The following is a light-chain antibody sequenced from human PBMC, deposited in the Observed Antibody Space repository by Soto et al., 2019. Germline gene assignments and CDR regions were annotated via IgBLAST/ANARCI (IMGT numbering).Light chain of an antibody. CDR2: GAS. CDR3: QQYNNWPRT. V-gene: IGKV3-15*01. J-gene: IGKJ1*01. Sequence: EIVLTQSPDTLSVSPGDGXXXXXXASQSVSSYLAWYQQKPGQPPRLLIYGASTRATGIPARFSGSGSGTDFTLTISSLQSEDFAVYYCQQYNNWPRTFGQGTKVDIK. CDR1: QSVSSY.